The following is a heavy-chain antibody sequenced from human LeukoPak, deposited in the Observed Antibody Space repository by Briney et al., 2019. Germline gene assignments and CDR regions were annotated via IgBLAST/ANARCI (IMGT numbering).Heavy chain of an antibody. D-gene: IGHD3-22*01. J-gene: IGHJ4*02. V-gene: IGHV3-21*01. CDR2: ISSSSSHI. CDR3: ARDRGWHDSSGYYPHAIDY. CDR1: GFTFSDYS. Sequence: GGSLRLSCAASGFTFSDYSMNWVRQAPGKGLEWVSSISSSSSHIYYADSVKGRFTISRDNAKDSLYLQMNSLRAEDTAVYSCARDRGWHDSSGYYPHAIDYWGQGTLVTVSS.